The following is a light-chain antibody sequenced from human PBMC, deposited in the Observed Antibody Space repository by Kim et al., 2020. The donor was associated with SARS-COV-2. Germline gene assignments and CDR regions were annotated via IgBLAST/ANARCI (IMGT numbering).Light chain of an antibody. J-gene: IGKJ1*01. CDR3: HQYAYSPLT. Sequence: SPGERATLSCRASQSVGMNYLAWYQQKPGQASKLLIYDASRRATGIPDRFSGSGFGTDYTLTITRLEPEDFAVYYCHQYAYSPLTFGLGTKVDIK. V-gene: IGKV3-20*01. CDR2: DAS. CDR1: QSVGMNY.